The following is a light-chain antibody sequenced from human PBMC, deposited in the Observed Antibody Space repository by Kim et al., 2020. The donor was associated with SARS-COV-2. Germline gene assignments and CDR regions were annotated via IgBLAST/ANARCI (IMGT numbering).Light chain of an antibody. CDR3: CSYAGSYTVL. Sequence: GQSVTISRTGTRSDVCGYNYVSWYQQHPGKAPKLMIYDVSKRPSGVPDRFSGSKSGNTASLTISGLQAEDEADYYCCSYAGSYTVLFGGGTQLTVL. J-gene: IGLJ2*01. V-gene: IGLV2-11*01. CDR1: RSDVCGYNY. CDR2: DVS.